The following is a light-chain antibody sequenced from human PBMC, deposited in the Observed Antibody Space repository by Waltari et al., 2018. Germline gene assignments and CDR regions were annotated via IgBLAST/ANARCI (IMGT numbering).Light chain of an antibody. CDR2: QDS. CDR3: QTWDNTNQVV. CDR1: KLGKKN. Sequence: SYELAQPPSVSVSPGQPANITCPGDKLGKKNSSWYHPKSGQSPVLILYQDSRRPAGIPGRFSGSNSGNTATLTISGTLTMDEGDYYCQTWDNTNQVVFGGGTTLTVL. V-gene: IGLV3-1*01. J-gene: IGLJ2*01.